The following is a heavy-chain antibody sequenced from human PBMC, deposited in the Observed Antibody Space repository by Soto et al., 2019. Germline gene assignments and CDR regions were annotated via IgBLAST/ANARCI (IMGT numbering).Heavy chain of an antibody. J-gene: IGHJ6*02. Sequence: LSLTCTVSGVSISSSNWWSWVRQPPGKGLEWIGEIYHNENTYYNPSLGSRVTISVDTSKNQFSLRVTSVTVADTAVYYCARLGGYCSGTSTSCYGFYGMDVWGQGTTVTVSS. CDR2: IYHNENT. CDR3: ARLGGYCSGTSTSCYGFYGMDV. D-gene: IGHD2-2*01. CDR1: GVSISSSNW. V-gene: IGHV4-4*02.